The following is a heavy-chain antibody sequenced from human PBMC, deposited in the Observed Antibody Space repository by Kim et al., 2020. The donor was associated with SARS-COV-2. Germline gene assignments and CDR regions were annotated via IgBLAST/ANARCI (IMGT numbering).Heavy chain of an antibody. V-gene: IGHV4-59*09. Sequence: YHPPLKSRVTISLDTSKNQFSLKLRSVTAADTAVYYCARGYYDSSGYYDYWGQGALVTVSS. J-gene: IGHJ4*02. CDR3: ARGYYDSSGYYDY. D-gene: IGHD3-22*01.